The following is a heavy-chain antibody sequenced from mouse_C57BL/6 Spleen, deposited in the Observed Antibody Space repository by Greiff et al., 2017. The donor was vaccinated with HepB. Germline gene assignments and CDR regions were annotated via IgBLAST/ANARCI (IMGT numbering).Heavy chain of an antibody. Sequence: VQLKESGPGLAKPSQTLSLTCSVTGYSITSDYWNWIRKFPGNKLEYMGYISYSGSTYYNPSLKSRISITRDTSKNQYYMQLNSVTTEDTATYYWARLGDNDEVYWYFDVWGTGTTVTVSS. D-gene: IGHD2-4*01. CDR1: GYSITSDY. CDR3: ARLGDNDEVYWYFDV. J-gene: IGHJ1*03. CDR2: ISYSGST. V-gene: IGHV3-8*01.